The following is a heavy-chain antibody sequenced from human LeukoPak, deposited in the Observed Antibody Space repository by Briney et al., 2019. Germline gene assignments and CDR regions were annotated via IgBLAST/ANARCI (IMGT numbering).Heavy chain of an antibody. CDR2: IWYDGSEE. V-gene: IGHV3-33*01. Sequence: GRSLRLSCAASGFTFSSYGMHWVRQAPGKGLEWVAVIWYDGSEEYYADSVKGRFTISRDNSKNTLYLQMNSLRVEDTAVYYCARGSTWYPDYWGQGTLVTVSS. D-gene: IGHD6-13*01. J-gene: IGHJ4*02. CDR1: GFTFSSYG. CDR3: ARGSTWYPDY.